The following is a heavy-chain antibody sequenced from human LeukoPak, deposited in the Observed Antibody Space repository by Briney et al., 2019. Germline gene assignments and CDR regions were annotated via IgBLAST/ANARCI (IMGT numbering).Heavy chain of an antibody. J-gene: IGHJ3*02. CDR3: AKDLSRYFWAAFDI. Sequence: GGSLRLSCAASGFTFSNYYMSWIRQAPGKGLEWVSAISGSGVTTYYADSVKGRFTISRDNSKNTLYLKMNSLRAEDTAVYYCAKDLSRYFWAAFDIWGQGTMVTVSS. D-gene: IGHD5-12*01. V-gene: IGHV3-23*01. CDR2: ISGSGVTT. CDR1: GFTFSNYY.